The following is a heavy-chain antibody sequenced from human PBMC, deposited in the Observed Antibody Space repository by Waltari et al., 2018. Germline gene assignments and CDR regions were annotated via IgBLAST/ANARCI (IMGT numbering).Heavy chain of an antibody. CDR1: GFSLSHFG. CDR3: AKDAFGNTYLDH. D-gene: IGHD3-10*01. V-gene: IGHV3-30*18. CDR2: SSFDGSTT. J-gene: IGHJ5*02. Sequence: QVQLVESGGGVVQPGMSLSLSCAASGFSLSHFGMNWVRQAPGKGLEWVALSSFDGSTTYYADSVRGRFTISRDNSKNTLYLDINTLRVDDTAIYYCAKDAFGNTYLDHWGQGTLVTVSS.